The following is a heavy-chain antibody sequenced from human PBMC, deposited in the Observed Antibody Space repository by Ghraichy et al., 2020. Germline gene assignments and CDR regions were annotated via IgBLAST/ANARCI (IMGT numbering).Heavy chain of an antibody. Sequence: GGSLRLSCAASGFTFSSYGMHWVRQAPGKGLEWVAVIWYDGSNKYYADSVKGRFTISRDNSKNTLYLQMNSLRAEDTAVYYCARDAYYYDSSGYYYEPSYFDYWGQGSLVTVSS. J-gene: IGHJ4*02. CDR2: IWYDGSNK. CDR3: ARDAYYYDSSGYYYEPSYFDY. D-gene: IGHD3-22*01. V-gene: IGHV3-33*01. CDR1: GFTFSSYG.